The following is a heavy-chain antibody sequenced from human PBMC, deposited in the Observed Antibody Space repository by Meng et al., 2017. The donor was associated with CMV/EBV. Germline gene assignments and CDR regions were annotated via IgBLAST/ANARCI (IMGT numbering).Heavy chain of an antibody. Sequence: QRQLQEAGPGLVKPSETLSLTCTVSGDSISSSSYYWGWIRQPPGKGLEWIGSIYYSGSTYYNPSLKSRVTISVDTSKNQFSLKLSSVTAADTAVYYCARDRDIVVVPGDPWFDPWGQGTLVTVSS. CDR2: IYYSGST. J-gene: IGHJ5*02. CDR3: ARDRDIVVVPGDPWFDP. D-gene: IGHD2-2*01. V-gene: IGHV4-39*07. CDR1: GDSISSSSYY.